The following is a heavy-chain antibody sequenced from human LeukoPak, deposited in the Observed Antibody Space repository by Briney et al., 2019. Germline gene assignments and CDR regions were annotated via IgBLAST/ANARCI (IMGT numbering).Heavy chain of an antibody. J-gene: IGHJ4*02. V-gene: IGHV3-23*01. CDR3: ARRAGYSYGSFFFDY. CDR2: ISGSGGST. D-gene: IGHD5-18*01. Sequence: VGSLRLSCAASGFTFSSYAMSWVRQAPGKGLEWVSAISGSGGSTYYADSVKGRFTISRDSAKNSLYLQMNSPRAEDTAVYYCARRAGYSYGSFFFDYWGQGTLVTVSS. CDR1: GFTFSSYA.